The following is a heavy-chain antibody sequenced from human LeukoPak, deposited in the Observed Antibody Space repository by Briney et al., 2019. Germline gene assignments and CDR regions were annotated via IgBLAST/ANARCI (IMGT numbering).Heavy chain of an antibody. J-gene: IGHJ4*02. CDR3: ARSGGSGWYGDFDY. V-gene: IGHV3-74*01. D-gene: IGHD6-19*01. CDR1: GFTFSSYW. CDR2: INSDGSST. Sequence: QPGGSLRLSCAASGFTFSSYWVHWVRQAPGKGLVWVSRINSDGSSTSYADSVKGRFTISRDNAKNTLYLQMNSLRAEDTAVYYCARSGGSGWYGDFDYRGQGTLVTVSS.